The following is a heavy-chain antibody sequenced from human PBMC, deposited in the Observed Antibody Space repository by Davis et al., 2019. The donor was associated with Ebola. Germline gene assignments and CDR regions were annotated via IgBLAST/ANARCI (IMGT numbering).Heavy chain of an antibody. CDR3: AKVETGDAYYYYYYYMDV. CDR2: ISGSGGST. D-gene: IGHD7-27*01. CDR1: GFTFSSYA. V-gene: IGHV3-23*01. J-gene: IGHJ6*03. Sequence: GESLKISCAASGFTFSSYAMSWVRQAPGKGLEWVSAISGSGGSTYYADSVKGRFTISRDNSKNTLYLQMNSLRAEDTAVYYCAKVETGDAYYYYYYYMDVWGKGTTVTVSS.